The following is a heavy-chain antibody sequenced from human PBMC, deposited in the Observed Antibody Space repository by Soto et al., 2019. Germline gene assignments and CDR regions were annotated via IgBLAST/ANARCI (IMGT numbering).Heavy chain of an antibody. CDR2: IYYSGST. CDR3: ARVGTPTYYYGSGSYYSGPVPAVFYI. Sequence: SETLSLTCTVSGGSISSGGYYWSWIRQHPGKGLEWIGYIYYSGSTYYNPSLKSRVTISVDTSKNQFSLKLSSVTAADTAVYYCARVGTPTYYYGSGSYYSGPVPAVFYICAQRTSVTVS. J-gene: IGHJ6*02. V-gene: IGHV4-31*03. D-gene: IGHD3-10*01. CDR1: GGSISSGGYY.